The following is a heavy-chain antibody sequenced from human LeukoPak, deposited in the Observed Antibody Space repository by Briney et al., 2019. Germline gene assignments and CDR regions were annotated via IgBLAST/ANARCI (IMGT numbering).Heavy chain of an antibody. V-gene: IGHV4-59*01. Sequence: SETLSLTCTVSGDSISSYYWSWIRQPPGKGLEWVGYIYYSWSTNYNPSLKSRVTISVATSKTPFSLNLRSVTAADTAVSYCARADMVRGVIDYWGQGTQVTVSS. CDR1: GDSISSYY. CDR3: ARADMVRGVIDY. J-gene: IGHJ4*02. D-gene: IGHD3-10*01. CDR2: IYYSWST.